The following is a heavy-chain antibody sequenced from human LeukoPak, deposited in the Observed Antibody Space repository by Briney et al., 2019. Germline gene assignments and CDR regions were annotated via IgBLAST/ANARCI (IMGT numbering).Heavy chain of an antibody. CDR2: IYHSGST. D-gene: IGHD1-1*01. V-gene: IGHV4-4*02. CDR1: GGSISSSNW. CDR3: ARSSVQLRAGMDV. J-gene: IGHJ6*02. Sequence: SETLSLTCAVSGGSISSSNWWSWVRQPPGKGLEWIGEIYHSGSTNYNPSLKSRVTISVDKSKNQFSLKLSSVTAADTAVYYRARSSVQLRAGMDVWGQGTTVTVSS.